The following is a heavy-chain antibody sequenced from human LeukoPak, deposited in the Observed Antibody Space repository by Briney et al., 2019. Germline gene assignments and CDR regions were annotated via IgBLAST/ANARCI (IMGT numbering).Heavy chain of an antibody. Sequence: GGSLRLSCAASGFTFSSYSMNWVRQAPGKGLEWVSSISGSSSYIYYADSVKGRFTISRDNAKNSVYLQMNSLRAEDTAVYYCARGTRIAMIRGVFNWFDPWGQGTLVTVSS. CDR2: ISGSSSYI. CDR3: ARGTRIAMIRGVFNWFDP. V-gene: IGHV3-21*01. CDR1: GFTFSSYS. D-gene: IGHD3-10*01. J-gene: IGHJ5*02.